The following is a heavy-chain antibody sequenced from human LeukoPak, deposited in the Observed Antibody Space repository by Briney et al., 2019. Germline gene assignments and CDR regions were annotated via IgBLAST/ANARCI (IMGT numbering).Heavy chain of an antibody. D-gene: IGHD3-16*01. CDR2: VYTSGST. Sequence: SETLSLTCTVSGGAISGYYWSCIRQPARKRLEWIGRVYTSGSTNYNPSLKSRVTMSIDTPKNQFSLNLSSVTAADTAVYYCAKSPSGRGGYNWFDPWGQGTLVTVSS. CDR1: GGAISGYY. V-gene: IGHV4-4*07. CDR3: AKSPSGRGGYNWFDP. J-gene: IGHJ5*02.